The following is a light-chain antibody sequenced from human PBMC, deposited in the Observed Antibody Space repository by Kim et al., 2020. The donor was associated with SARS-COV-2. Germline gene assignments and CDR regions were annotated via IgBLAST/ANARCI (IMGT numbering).Light chain of an antibody. V-gene: IGLV3-21*04. Sequence: SYELTQPPAVSVAPGQTATITCEGDNIASKSVHWYQQKPGQAPVLVIYFDTDRPSGIPERVSGSNPGNTATLTISSTEAGDEAVYFCQVWYGGGVVFGGGTKVTVL. CDR3: QVWYGGGVV. CDR2: FDT. CDR1: NIASKS. J-gene: IGLJ3*02.